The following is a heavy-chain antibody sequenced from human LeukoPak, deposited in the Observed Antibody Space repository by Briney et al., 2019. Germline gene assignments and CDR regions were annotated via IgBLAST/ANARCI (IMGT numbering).Heavy chain of an antibody. J-gene: IGHJ4*02. V-gene: IGHV3-74*01. CDR2: INNDGSWT. CDR1: GNYW. D-gene: IGHD2/OR15-2a*01. Sequence: GGSLRLSCAASGNYWMHWVRQVPGKGLVWVSHINNDGSWTSYADSVKGRFTISKDNAKNTVYLQMNSLRAEDTAVYYCVSFYETYWGRGTLVTVSS. CDR3: VSFYETY.